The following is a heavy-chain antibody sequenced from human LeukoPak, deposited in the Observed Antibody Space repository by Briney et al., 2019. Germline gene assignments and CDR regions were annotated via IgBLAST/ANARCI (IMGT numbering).Heavy chain of an antibody. Sequence: KPGGSLRLSCAASGFTVSSNYMSWVRQAPGKGLEWVSVIYTGGSTHYADSVKGRFTISRVNSKNTLYLQMNSLRAEDNALYYCARLWDCRRESEYYFDYWGQGTLVTVSS. V-gene: IGHV3-66*01. CDR3: ARLWDCRRESEYYFDY. J-gene: IGHJ4*02. D-gene: IGHD2-21*01. CDR1: GFTVSSNY. CDR2: IYTGGST.